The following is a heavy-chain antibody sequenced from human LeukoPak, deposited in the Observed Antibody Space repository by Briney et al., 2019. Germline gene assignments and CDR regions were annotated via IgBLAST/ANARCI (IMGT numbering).Heavy chain of an antibody. CDR1: GLTFSSYA. CDR3: AKDLQGGWLRFLLDY. J-gene: IGHJ4*02. Sequence: GGSLRLSCAASGLTFSSYAMSWVRQAPGKGLEWVSAISGSGGSTYYADSVKGRFTISRDNSKNTLYLQMNSLRAEDTAVYYCAKDLQGGWLRFLLDYWGQGTLVAVSS. CDR2: ISGSGGST. V-gene: IGHV3-23*01. D-gene: IGHD5-12*01.